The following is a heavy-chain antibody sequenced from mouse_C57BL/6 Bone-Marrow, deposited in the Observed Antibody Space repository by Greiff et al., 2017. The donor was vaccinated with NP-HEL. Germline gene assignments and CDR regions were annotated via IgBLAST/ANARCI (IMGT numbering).Heavy chain of an antibody. Sequence: QVQLQQPGAELVMPGASVKLSCKASGYTFISYWMHWVKQRPGQGLEWIGEIDPSDSYTNYNQKFKGKSTLTVDKSSSTAYMQLSSLTSEDSAVYYCARGGLRFAYWGQGTLVTVSA. V-gene: IGHV1-69*01. CDR1: GYTFISYW. J-gene: IGHJ3*01. CDR2: IDPSDSYT. D-gene: IGHD2-4*01. CDR3: ARGGLRFAY.